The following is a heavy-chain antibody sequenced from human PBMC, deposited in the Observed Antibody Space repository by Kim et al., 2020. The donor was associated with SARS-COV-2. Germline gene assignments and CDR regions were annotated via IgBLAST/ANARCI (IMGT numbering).Heavy chain of an antibody. D-gene: IGHD2-8*02. V-gene: IGHV3-30*01. Sequence: KGRFNISRDNSKNTLYLQMNSLRAEDTAVYYCARDRGYCTGGVCLQWFDPWGQGTLVTVSS. CDR3: ARDRGYCTGGVCLQWFDP. J-gene: IGHJ5*02.